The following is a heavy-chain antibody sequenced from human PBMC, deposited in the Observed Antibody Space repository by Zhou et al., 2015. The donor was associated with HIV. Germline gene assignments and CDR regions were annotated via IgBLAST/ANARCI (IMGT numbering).Heavy chain of an antibody. CDR1: GYTFTSYD. Sequence: QVQLVQSGAEVKKPGASVKVSCKASGYTFTSYDINWVRQAPGQGLEWMGGIIPIFGTANYAQKFQGRVTITADESTSTAYMELSSLRSEDTAVYYCARDAPGDPGGLLDYWGQGTLVTVSS. V-gene: IGHV1-69*01. J-gene: IGHJ4*02. CDR2: IIPIFGTA. D-gene: IGHD7-27*01. CDR3: ARDAPGDPGGLLDY.